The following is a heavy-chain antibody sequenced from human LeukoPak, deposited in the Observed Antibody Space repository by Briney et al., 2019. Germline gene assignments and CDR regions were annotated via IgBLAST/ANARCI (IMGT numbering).Heavy chain of an antibody. V-gene: IGHV5-51*01. J-gene: IGHJ3*02. D-gene: IGHD3-9*01. CDR2: IYPGDSDT. Sequence: GESLKISCKGSGYCFTSYWIGWVRQMPGKGLEWMGIIYPGDSDTRYSPSFQGQVTISADKSISTAYLQWSSLKASDTAMYYCARQVAYYDILTGYPESNDAFDIWGQGTMVTVSS. CDR3: ARQVAYYDILTGYPESNDAFDI. CDR1: GYCFTSYW.